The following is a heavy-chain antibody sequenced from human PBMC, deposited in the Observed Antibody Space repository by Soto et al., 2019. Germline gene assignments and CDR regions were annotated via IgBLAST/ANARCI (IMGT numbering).Heavy chain of an antibody. CDR2: IYSGDTT. D-gene: IGHD5-12*01. J-gene: IGHJ4*02. Sequence: EVQLVESGGGLIQPGGSLRLSCAVSGLTVRANYMSWVRQAPGKGLEWVSVIYSGDTTYYADSVKGRFIISRDISKNTLYLQVNILRAEDTAVYYCHGYGYWGQGTLVTVSS. CDR3: HGYGY. V-gene: IGHV3-53*01. CDR1: GLTVRANY.